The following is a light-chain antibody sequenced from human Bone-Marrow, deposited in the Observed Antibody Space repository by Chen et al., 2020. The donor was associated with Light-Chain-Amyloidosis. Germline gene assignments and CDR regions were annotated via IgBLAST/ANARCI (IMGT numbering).Light chain of an antibody. V-gene: IGLV1-47*01. J-gene: IGLJ3*02. Sequence: SVLPQPPSVSGTPGEKVTISCSGNPSNIGSNYVFWYQQINGTAPKLPIYKTNLRPSGVPERFSGSQSGTSASLAISGLRSEDEAAYYCATWDDRLRGPLFGGGTKLTVL. CDR2: KTN. CDR3: ATWDDRLRGPL. CDR1: PSNIGSNY.